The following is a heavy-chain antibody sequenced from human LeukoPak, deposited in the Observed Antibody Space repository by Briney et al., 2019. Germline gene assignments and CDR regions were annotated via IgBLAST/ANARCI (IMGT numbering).Heavy chain of an antibody. J-gene: IGHJ4*02. Sequence: GGPLRLSCEASGFSFSSYWMSWVREAPGKGLEWVANLKQDGSEKYYVDSVKGRFTISRDNAKSALYLQMNSLRAEDTAVYYCARGWVKYDFWGQGTLVTVSS. CDR1: GFSFSSYW. CDR2: LKQDGSEK. V-gene: IGHV3-7*01. CDR3: ARGWVKYDF. D-gene: IGHD2-21*01.